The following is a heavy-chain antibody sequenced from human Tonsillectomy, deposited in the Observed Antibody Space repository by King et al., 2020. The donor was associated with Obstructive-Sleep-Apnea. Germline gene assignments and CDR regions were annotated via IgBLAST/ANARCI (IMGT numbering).Heavy chain of an antibody. D-gene: IGHD3-3*01. J-gene: IGHJ4*02. Sequence: QLVQSGAEVKNPGSSVKVSCKASGGTFSSYAISWVRQAPGQGLEWMGGIIPILGIANYAQKFQGRVTITADKSTSTAYMELSSLRSEDTAVYYCAREYYDFWSGYYPLDYWGQGTLVTVSS. CDR3: AREYYDFWSGYYPLDY. V-gene: IGHV1-69*09. CDR1: GGTFSSYA. CDR2: IIPILGIA.